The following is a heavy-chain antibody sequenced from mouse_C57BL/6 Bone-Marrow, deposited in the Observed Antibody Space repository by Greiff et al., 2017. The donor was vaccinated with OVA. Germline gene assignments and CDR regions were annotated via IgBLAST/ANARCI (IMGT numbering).Heavy chain of an antibody. CDR3: ARGLWPPFDY. CDR2: INPNNGAT. J-gene: IGHJ2*01. Sequence: EVQLQQSGPELVKPGASVKISCKASGFTFTDYYMHWVKQSPGKSLEWIGDINPNNGATSYNQKFKGKATLTVDKSSSTAYMELRSLTSEDSAVYYCARGLWPPFDYWGQGTTLTVSS. D-gene: IGHD1-1*02. V-gene: IGHV1-26*01. CDR1: GFTFTDYY.